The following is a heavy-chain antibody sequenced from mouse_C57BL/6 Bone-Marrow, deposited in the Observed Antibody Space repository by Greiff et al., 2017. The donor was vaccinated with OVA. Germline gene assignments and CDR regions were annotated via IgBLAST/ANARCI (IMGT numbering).Heavy chain of an antibody. D-gene: IGHD2-4*01. CDR1: GFTFSNYW. Sequence: EVQGVESGGGLVQPGGSMKLSCVASGFTFSNYWMNWVRQSPEKGLEWVAQIRLKSDNYATHYAESVKGRFTISRDDSKSSVYLQMNNLRAEDTGIYYCTGGIYYDHGWAMDYWGQGTSVTVSS. CDR3: TGGIYYDHGWAMDY. V-gene: IGHV6-3*01. J-gene: IGHJ4*01. CDR2: IRLKSDNYAT.